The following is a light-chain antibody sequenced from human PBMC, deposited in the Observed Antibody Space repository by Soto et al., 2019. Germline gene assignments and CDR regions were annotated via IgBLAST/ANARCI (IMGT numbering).Light chain of an antibody. V-gene: IGKV1-27*01. CDR1: QGITNY. J-gene: IGKJ1*01. CDR2: AAS. Sequence: DIQMTQSPSSLSASVGDRFTITCRASQGITNYLAWYQQKPGKVPKLLVYAASSLQSGVPSRFSGSGSGTDFTLTISSLQPEDVATYYCQKYNSARWTFGQGTKVDIK. CDR3: QKYNSARWT.